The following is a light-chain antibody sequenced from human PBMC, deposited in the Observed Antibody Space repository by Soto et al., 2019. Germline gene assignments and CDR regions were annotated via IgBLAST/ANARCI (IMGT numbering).Light chain of an antibody. CDR2: EVS. CDR3: SSYTSSITYV. Sequence: QSALTQPASVSGSPGQSITISCTGTSSDVGGYNYVSWYQQHPGKAPKLMIYEVSNRPSGVSNRFSGSKSGNTASLTISGLQAEDEADYYCSSYTSSITYVFGTGTKETVL. V-gene: IGLV2-14*01. CDR1: SSDVGGYNY. J-gene: IGLJ1*01.